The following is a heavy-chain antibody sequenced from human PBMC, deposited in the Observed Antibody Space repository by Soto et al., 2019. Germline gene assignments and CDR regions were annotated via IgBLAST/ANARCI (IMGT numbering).Heavy chain of an antibody. CDR1: GFTFSTNA. V-gene: IGHV3-23*01. J-gene: IGHJ4*02. D-gene: IGHD5-18*01. CDR3: AKGYTNFFDY. CDR2: ITGSGGST. Sequence: GGSLRLSCAASGFTFSTNAMSWVRQSPGKGLEWVSAITGSGGSTYYADSVKGRFTISRDNSKNTLYLQMNSLRAEDTAVYYCAKGYTNFFDYWGQGTLVTVSS.